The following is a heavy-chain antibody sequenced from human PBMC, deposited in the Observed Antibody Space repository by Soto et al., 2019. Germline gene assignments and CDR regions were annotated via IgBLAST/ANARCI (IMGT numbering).Heavy chain of an antibody. Sequence: QVQLQESGPGLVKPSQTLSLTCTVSGGSISSGGYYWNWIRQHPGKGLEWIGYIYYSGGTYYNPSLKSRVTISVDTSKNQFSLKLSSVTAADTAVYYCARWDAAATGYYFDYWGQGTLVTVSS. CDR1: GGSISSGGYY. CDR3: ARWDAAATGYYFDY. V-gene: IGHV4-31*03. J-gene: IGHJ4*02. D-gene: IGHD6-13*01. CDR2: IYYSGGT.